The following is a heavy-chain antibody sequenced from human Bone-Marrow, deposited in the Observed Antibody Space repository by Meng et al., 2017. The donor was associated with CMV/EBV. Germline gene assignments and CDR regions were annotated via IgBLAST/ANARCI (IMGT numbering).Heavy chain of an antibody. Sequence: SVKVSCKASGYTFTSYDISWVRQAPGQGLEWMGGIIPIFGTANYAQKFQGRVTITTDESTSTAYMELSSLRSEDTAVYYCARDGGYSYGVGKDWGQGTRVTGYS. CDR1: GYTFTSYD. CDR2: IIPIFGTA. J-gene: IGHJ4*02. CDR3: ARDGGYSYGVGKD. V-gene: IGHV1-69*05. D-gene: IGHD5-18*01.